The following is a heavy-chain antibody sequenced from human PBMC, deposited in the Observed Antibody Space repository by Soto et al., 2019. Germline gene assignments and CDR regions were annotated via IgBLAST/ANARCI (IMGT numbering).Heavy chain of an antibody. CDR1: GGSISSGGYY. J-gene: IGHJ4*02. CDR2: IYYSGST. V-gene: IGHV4-31*03. Sequence: QVQLQESGPGLVKPSQTLSLTCTVSGGSISSGGYYWSWIRQHPGKGLEWIGYIYYSGSTYYNPSLKSRVSISVDTSKNQYSLKLNSVTAADTAVYNCARWGGSSRPCDYWGQGTRVTVSS. D-gene: IGHD6-6*01. CDR3: ARWGGSSRPCDY.